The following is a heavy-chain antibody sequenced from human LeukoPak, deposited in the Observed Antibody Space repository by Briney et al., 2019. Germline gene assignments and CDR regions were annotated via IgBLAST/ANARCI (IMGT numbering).Heavy chain of an antibody. D-gene: IGHD6-19*01. V-gene: IGHV3-33*01. Sequence: PGRSLRLSCAASGFTFCSYGMHWVRQAPGKGLEWVAGIWYDGSNKYYADSVKGRFTISRDNSKNTLYLQMNSLRAEDTAVYYCARTGYSSGWSFDDAFDIWGQGTMVTVSS. CDR2: IWYDGSNK. CDR1: GFTFCSYG. J-gene: IGHJ3*02. CDR3: ARTGYSSGWSFDDAFDI.